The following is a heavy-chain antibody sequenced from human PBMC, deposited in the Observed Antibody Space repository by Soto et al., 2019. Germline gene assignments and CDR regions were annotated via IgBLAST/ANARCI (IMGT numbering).Heavy chain of an antibody. CDR2: ITDSGGST. D-gene: IGHD3-3*01. V-gene: IGHV3-23*01. CDR1: EFTFSSYA. Sequence: EVQLLESGGGLVQPGGSLRLSCAASEFTFSSYAMTWVRQAPGKGLEWVASITDSGGSTYYADSVKGRLTISRDNSENPVHLQMNGLRAEDTAIYYCVKDWRGDKCPCMAVWGQGTTVTVSS. CDR3: VKDWRGDKCPCMAV. J-gene: IGHJ6*02.